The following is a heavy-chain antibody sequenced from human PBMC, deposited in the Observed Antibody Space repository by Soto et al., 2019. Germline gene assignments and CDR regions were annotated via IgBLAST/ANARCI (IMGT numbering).Heavy chain of an antibody. V-gene: IGHV3-66*01. CDR2: IYSGGST. D-gene: IGHD3-10*01. CDR3: ARVDGSGSYPYYYYYMDV. J-gene: IGHJ6*03. CDR1: GFTVSSNY. Sequence: GGSLRLSCAASGFTVSSNYMSWVRQAPGKGLEWVSVIYSGGSTYYADSVKGGFTISRDNSKNTLYLQMNSLRAEDTAVYYCARVDGSGSYPYYYYYMDVWGKGTTVTVSS.